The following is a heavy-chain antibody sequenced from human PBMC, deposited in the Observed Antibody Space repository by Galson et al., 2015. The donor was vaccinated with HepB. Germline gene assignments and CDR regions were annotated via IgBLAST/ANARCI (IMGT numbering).Heavy chain of an antibody. V-gene: IGHV1-69*04. CDR3: ARDSLRDSSGYYASE. Sequence: SVKVSCKASGGTFSSYTISWVRQAPGQGLEWMGRIIPILGIANYAQKFQGRVTITADKSTSTAYMELSSLRSEDTAVYYCARDSLRDSSGYYASEWGQGTLVTVSS. J-gene: IGHJ4*02. CDR1: GGTFSSYT. CDR2: IIPILGIA. D-gene: IGHD3-22*01.